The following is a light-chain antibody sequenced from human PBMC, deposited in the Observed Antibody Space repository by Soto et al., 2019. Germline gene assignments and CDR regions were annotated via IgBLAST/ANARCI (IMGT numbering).Light chain of an antibody. Sequence: EIVLTQSPATLSLSPGERATLSCRASQSVSSYLAWYQQKPGQAPRLLIYDASNRANGIPARFSGSGSGTDFTLTISSLEHEDFAVYYCQQRSNWPPFTFGPGTKVDIK. CDR3: QQRSNWPPFT. CDR2: DAS. V-gene: IGKV3-11*01. J-gene: IGKJ3*01. CDR1: QSVSSY.